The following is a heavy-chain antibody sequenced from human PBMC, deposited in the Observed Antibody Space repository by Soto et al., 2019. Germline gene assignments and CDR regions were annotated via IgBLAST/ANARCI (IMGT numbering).Heavy chain of an antibody. CDR1: GFSLSNAGLG. D-gene: IGHD6-13*01. Sequence: QVTVKESGPVLVKPTETLTLTCTVSGFSLSNAGLGVSWIRQPPGKALEWLAHIFSNDEKSYSTSLKSRLTISKDTSKSQVVLIMTNMDPVDTDTYYCASTYRTSWYWLDPWGQGTLVTVSS. CDR3: ASTYRTSWYWLDP. CDR2: IFSNDEK. J-gene: IGHJ5*02. V-gene: IGHV2-26*04.